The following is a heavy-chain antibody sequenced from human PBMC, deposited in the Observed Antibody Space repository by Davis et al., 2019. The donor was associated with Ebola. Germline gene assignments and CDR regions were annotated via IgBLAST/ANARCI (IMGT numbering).Heavy chain of an antibody. V-gene: IGHV4-34*01. D-gene: IGHD3-22*01. CDR2: INHSGST. CDR3: ARARLYYYDSSGYPALGWYFDL. Sequence: SETLSLTCAVYGGSFSGYYWSWIRQPPGKGLEWIGEINHSGSTNYNPSLKSRVTISVDTSKNQFSLKLSSVTAADTAVYYCARARLYYYDSSGYPALGWYFDLWGRGTLVAVPS. CDR1: GGSFSGYY. J-gene: IGHJ2*01.